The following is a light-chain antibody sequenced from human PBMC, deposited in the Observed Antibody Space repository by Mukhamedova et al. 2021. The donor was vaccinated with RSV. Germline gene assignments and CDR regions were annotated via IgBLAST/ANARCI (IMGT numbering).Light chain of an antibody. J-gene: IGKJ4*01. CDR3: QQYDNSLT. CDR2: GAS. Sequence: APSLLIYGASRATGIPDRFSGSGSGTDFTLTISRLEPEDFAVYYCQQYDNSLTFGGGTKVEV. V-gene: IGKV3-20*01.